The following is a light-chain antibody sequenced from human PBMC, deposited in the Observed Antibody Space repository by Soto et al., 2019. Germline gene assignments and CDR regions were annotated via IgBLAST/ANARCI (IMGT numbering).Light chain of an antibody. CDR2: GAS. CDR3: QNYNSAPPAGT. J-gene: IGKJ4*01. V-gene: IGKV3-20*01. Sequence: EIVLTQSPGTLSLSPGERATLSCRASHSVSSSYLAWYQQKPGQAPRLLIYGASSRATGIPDRFSGSGSGTDFTLTISSLQPEDVATYYCQNYNSAPPAGTFGGGTKVEIK. CDR1: HSVSSSY.